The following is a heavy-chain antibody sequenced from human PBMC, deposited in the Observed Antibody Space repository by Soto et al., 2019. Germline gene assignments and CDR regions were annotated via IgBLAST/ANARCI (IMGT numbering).Heavy chain of an antibody. J-gene: IGHJ6*03. Sequence: GGSLRLSCAASGFTFSSYAMNWVHQAPEKGLEWVSAIVGSGGNTYYADSVKGRFTISRDNSKNTLYLRMNSLRAEDTAVYYCAKITGPYYYYNYMDVWGEGTTVTVSS. CDR2: IVGSGGNT. CDR3: AKITGPYYYYNYMDV. CDR1: GFTFSSYA. V-gene: IGHV3-23*01.